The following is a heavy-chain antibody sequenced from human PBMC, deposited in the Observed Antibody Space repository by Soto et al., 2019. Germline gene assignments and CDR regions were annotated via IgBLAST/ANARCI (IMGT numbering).Heavy chain of an antibody. CDR3: PGATRSFSPSKKFDY. V-gene: IGHV3-15*01. CDR2: IKSKTDCGTT. Sequence: PGGSLRFSCAASGFTFSNAWMSWVRQAPGKGLEWVGRIKSKTDCGTTDYAAPVKGRFTISRDDSKKTLDLQMNTQKTEHTAVYYCPGATRSFSPSKKFDYWGQGTLVSVSS. J-gene: IGHJ4*02. D-gene: IGHD3-16*02. CDR1: GFTFSNAW.